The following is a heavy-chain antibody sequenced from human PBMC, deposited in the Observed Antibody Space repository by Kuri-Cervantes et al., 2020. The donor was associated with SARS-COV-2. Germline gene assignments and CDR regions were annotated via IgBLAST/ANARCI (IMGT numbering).Heavy chain of an antibody. CDR2: ISYDGSNK. J-gene: IGHJ4*02. CDR3: AKDRGYTKGDY. CDR1: GFTFSSYS. D-gene: IGHD5-24*01. Sequence: GESLKISCAASGFTFSSYSMHWVRQAPGKGLEWVAVISYDGSNKYYADSVKGRFTISRDNSKNTLYLQMSSLRAEDTAVYYCAKDRGYTKGDYWGQGTLVTVSS. V-gene: IGHV3-30-3*01.